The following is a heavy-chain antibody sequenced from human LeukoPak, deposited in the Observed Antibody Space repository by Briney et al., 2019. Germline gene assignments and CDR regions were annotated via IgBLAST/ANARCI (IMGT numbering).Heavy chain of an antibody. CDR3: ASISSGYSPSGY. V-gene: IGHV4-59*01. CDR1: GGSISSYY. J-gene: IGHJ4*02. Sequence: SETLSLTCTVSGGSISSYYWSWIRQPPGKGLEWIGYIYYSGSTNYNPSLKSRVTISVKTSKNQFSLKLSSVTAADTAVYYCASISSGYSPSGYWGQGTLVTVSS. D-gene: IGHD3-22*01. CDR2: IYYSGST.